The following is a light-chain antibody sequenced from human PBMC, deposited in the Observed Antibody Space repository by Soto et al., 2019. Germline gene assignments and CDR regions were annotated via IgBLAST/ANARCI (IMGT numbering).Light chain of an antibody. J-gene: IGLJ1*01. CDR2: AVS. CDR3: ISYTDRQSYL. V-gene: IGLV2-14*03. Sequence: QSVLTQPASVSGSPGQSITISCSGTSSDIGSYDHVAWYQQFPGKSPKLIIYAVSDRPSGVSDRFSGSKYGISASLTISGLQTEDEADYYCISYTDRQSYLFGTGTKVTVL. CDR1: SSDIGSYDH.